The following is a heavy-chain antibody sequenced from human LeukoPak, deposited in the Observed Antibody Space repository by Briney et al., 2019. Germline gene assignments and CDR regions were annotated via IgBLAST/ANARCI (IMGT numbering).Heavy chain of an antibody. CDR1: GFTFSSYA. CDR3: AKDRAQLGEGWFDP. D-gene: IGHD6-6*01. J-gene: IGHJ5*02. Sequence: GGSLRLSCAASGFTFSSYAMSWVRQAPGKGPEWVSAISGSGGSTYYADSVKGRFTISRDNSKNTLYLQMNSLRAEDTAVYYCAKDRAQLGEGWFDPWGQGTLVTVSS. V-gene: IGHV3-23*01. CDR2: ISGSGGST.